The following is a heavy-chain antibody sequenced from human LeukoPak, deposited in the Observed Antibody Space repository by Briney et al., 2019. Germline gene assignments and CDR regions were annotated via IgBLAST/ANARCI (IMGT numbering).Heavy chain of an antibody. Sequence: GGSLRLSCAASGFTFSSYSMNWVRQAPGKGLEWVSSISSSSSYIHYADSVKGRFTISRDNAKNSLYLQMNSLRAEDTAVYYCARDHLSGYDFDYWGQGTLVTVSS. D-gene: IGHD5-12*01. V-gene: IGHV3-21*01. J-gene: IGHJ4*02. CDR1: GFTFSSYS. CDR2: ISSSSSYI. CDR3: ARDHLSGYDFDY.